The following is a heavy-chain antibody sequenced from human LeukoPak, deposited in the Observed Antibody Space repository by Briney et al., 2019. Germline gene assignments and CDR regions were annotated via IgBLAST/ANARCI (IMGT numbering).Heavy chain of an antibody. Sequence: PSETLSLTCIVSPDSIKSLSHYCGWIRQPPGKGLEWVGSIYYGGSTYYNPSLKSRLTMSVDTSNNQFSLNLTSVTAADTAVYYCARQYFVATRLLWFDTWGQGALVTVSS. D-gene: IGHD5-12*01. CDR3: ARQYFVATRLLWFDT. J-gene: IGHJ5*02. CDR2: IYYGGST. V-gene: IGHV4-39*01. CDR1: PDSIKSLSHY.